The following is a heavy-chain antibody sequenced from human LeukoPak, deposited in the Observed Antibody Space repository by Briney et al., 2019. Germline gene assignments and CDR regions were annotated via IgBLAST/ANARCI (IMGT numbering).Heavy chain of an antibody. D-gene: IGHD6-19*01. Sequence: PSETLPLTCTVSGCSISSSSYYWLWIRQPPGKGLEWIGSIYYSGSTYYNPPLKCRLTISVAAFKNQFSLRLSSVTAGDTAVYSCASLRRGWDYWGQGTLVTVSS. V-gene: IGHV4-39*01. CDR1: GCSISSSSYY. J-gene: IGHJ4*02. CDR2: IYYSGST. CDR3: ASLRRGWDY.